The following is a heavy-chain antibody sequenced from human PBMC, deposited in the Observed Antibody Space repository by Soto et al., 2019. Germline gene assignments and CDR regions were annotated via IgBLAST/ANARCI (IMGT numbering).Heavy chain of an antibody. CDR1: GFTFSSYG. CDR2: ISYDGSNK. Sequence: QVQLVESGGGVVQPGRSLRLSCAASGFTFSSYGMHWVRQAPGKGLEWVAVISYDGSNKYYADSVKGRFTISRDNSKNTLYLQMNSMRAEDTAVYYCAKDLTDIVVVPAAHASQYYYYGMDVWGQGTTVTVSS. CDR3: AKDLTDIVVVPAAHASQYYYYGMDV. V-gene: IGHV3-30*18. J-gene: IGHJ6*02. D-gene: IGHD2-2*01.